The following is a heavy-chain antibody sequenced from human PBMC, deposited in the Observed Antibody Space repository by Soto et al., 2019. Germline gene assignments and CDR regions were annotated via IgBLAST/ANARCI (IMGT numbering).Heavy chain of an antibody. D-gene: IGHD2-2*01. V-gene: IGHV3-23*01. Sequence: GSLRLSCAASGFTFSSYAMSWVRQAPRKGLEWVSAISGSGGSTYYADSVKGRFTISRDNSKNTLYLQMNSLRAEDTAVYYCAREQVPAAYYYYYYGMDVWGQGTTVTVSS. CDR1: GFTFSSYA. J-gene: IGHJ6*02. CDR2: ISGSGGST. CDR3: AREQVPAAYYYYYYGMDV.